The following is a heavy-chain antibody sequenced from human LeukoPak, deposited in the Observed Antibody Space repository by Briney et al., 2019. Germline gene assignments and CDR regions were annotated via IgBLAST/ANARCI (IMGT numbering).Heavy chain of an antibody. CDR3: ARDFGSGSRLDY. D-gene: IGHD3-10*01. CDR2: IYTSGTS. V-gene: IGHV4-4*07. Sequence: SETLSLTCTVSGVSISGYYWSWIRQPAGKGLEWIGRIYTSGTSNYNPSLKSRVTLSLDTSKNQFSLKLSSVTAADTAVYYCARDFGSGSRLDYWGQGTLVTVSS. CDR1: GVSISGYY. J-gene: IGHJ4*02.